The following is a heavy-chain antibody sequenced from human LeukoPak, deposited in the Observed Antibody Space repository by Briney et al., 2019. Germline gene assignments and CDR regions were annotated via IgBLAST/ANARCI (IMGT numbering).Heavy chain of an antibody. D-gene: IGHD3-3*01. V-gene: IGHV5-51*01. J-gene: IGHJ4*02. CDR1: GYSFTNYW. Sequence: GESLKISCKGSGYSFTNYWIGWVRQMPGKGLEWMGIIYPGESGTRHSPSFPGQVTHSADKSISTAYLQWSSLKASDTAMYYCESRLATYDFWSGYQQYYFDYWGQGTLVTVSS. CDR2: IYPGESGT. CDR3: ESRLATYDFWSGYQQYYFDY.